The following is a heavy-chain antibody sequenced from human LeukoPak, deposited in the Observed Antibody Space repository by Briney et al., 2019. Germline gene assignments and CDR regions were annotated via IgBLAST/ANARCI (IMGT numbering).Heavy chain of an antibody. Sequence: GGSLRLSCAASGFTFSSYAMSWVRQAPGKGLEWFSAIRGSGGSTYYADSVKGRFTISRHHAKNSLYLQMHSLRAEDTAVYYCARVPYYDFWSGYQFDYWGKGTLVTVSS. CDR3: ARVPYYDFWSGYQFDY. D-gene: IGHD3-3*01. V-gene: IGHV3-23*01. J-gene: IGHJ4*02. CDR2: IRGSGGST. CDR1: GFTFSSYA.